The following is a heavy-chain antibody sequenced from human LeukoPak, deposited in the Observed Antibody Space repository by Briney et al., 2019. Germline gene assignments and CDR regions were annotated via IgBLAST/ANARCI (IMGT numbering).Heavy chain of an antibody. CDR3: ARRPLTLYYCGSGSSTFDP. J-gene: IGHJ5*02. V-gene: IGHV4-39*01. CDR2: IYYSGST. Sequence: PSETLSLTCTVSGGSISSSSYYWGWIRQPPGKGLEWIGSIYYSGSTYYNPSLKSRVTISVDTSKNQFSLKLSSVTAADTAVYYCARRPLTLYYCGSGSSTFDPWGQGTLVTVSS. CDR1: GGSISSSSYY. D-gene: IGHD3-10*01.